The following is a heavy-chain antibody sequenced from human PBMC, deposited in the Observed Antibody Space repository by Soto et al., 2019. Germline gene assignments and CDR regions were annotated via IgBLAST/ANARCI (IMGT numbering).Heavy chain of an antibody. J-gene: IGHJ6*02. CDR2: IWYDGSNK. CDR3: ARVYIVGPGQLHYYVKDV. Sequence: GVSLRLSFAASGVTFSSYGMHWVRQAPGKGLEWVAVIWYDGSNKYYADSVKGRFTISRDNSKNTLYLQMNSLRAEDTAVYYCARVYIVGPGQLHYYVKDVWSQGTTDTVSS. D-gene: IGHD2-21*01. V-gene: IGHV3-33*01. CDR1: GVTFSSYG.